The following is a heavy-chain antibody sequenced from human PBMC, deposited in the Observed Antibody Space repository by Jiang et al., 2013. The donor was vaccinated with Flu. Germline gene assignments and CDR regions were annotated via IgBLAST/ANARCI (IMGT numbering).Heavy chain of an antibody. CDR3: AAGPRWKMATTTGVSYYYGMDV. CDR2: IVVGSGNT. D-gene: IGHD5-24*01. CDR1: GFTFTSSA. J-gene: IGHJ6*02. V-gene: IGHV1-58*01. Sequence: SGAEVKKPGTSVKVSCKASGFTFTSSAVQWVRQARGQRLEWIGWIVVGSGNTNYAQKFQERVTITRDMSTSTAYMELSSLRSEDTAVYYCAAGPRWKMATTTGVSYYYGMDVWGQGTTVTVSS.